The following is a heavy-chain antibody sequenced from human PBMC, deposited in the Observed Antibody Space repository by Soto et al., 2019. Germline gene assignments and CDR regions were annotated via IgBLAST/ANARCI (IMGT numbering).Heavy chain of an antibody. Sequence: QVQLVESGGGVVQPGRSLRLSCAASGFTFSSYGMHWVRQAPGKGLEWVAVIWYDGSNKYYADSVKGRFTISRDNSKNTLYLQMNSLRAEDTAVYYCARGSPYSGGAYIDYWGQGTLVTVSS. D-gene: IGHD1-26*01. J-gene: IGHJ4*02. CDR1: GFTFSSYG. CDR3: ARGSPYSGGAYIDY. CDR2: IWYDGSNK. V-gene: IGHV3-33*01.